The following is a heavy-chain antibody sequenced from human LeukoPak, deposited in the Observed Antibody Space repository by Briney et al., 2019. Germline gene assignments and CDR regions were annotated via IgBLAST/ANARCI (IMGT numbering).Heavy chain of an antibody. J-gene: IGHJ5*02. Sequence: GGSLRLSCAASGFTFSSYSMNWVRQAPGKGLEWVSSISSSSSYIYYADSVKGRFTISRDNAKNSLYLQMNSLGAEDTAVYYCASGLYPNWFDPWGQGTLVTVSS. CDR1: GFTFSSYS. V-gene: IGHV3-21*01. CDR2: ISSSSSYI. CDR3: ASGLYPNWFDP. D-gene: IGHD2-8*01.